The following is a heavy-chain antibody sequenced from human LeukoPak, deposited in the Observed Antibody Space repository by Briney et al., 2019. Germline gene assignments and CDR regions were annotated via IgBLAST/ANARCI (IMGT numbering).Heavy chain of an antibody. Sequence: ASVKVSCKASGYTFTSYGISWVRQAPGQGLEWMGGIIPIFGTANYAQKFQGRVTITTDESTSTAYMELSSLRSEDTAVYYCARERGPPNDFWSGYYEPDAFDIWGQGTMVTVSS. CDR1: GYTFTSYG. CDR3: ARERGPPNDFWSGYYEPDAFDI. CDR2: IIPIFGTA. V-gene: IGHV1-69*05. D-gene: IGHD3-3*01. J-gene: IGHJ3*02.